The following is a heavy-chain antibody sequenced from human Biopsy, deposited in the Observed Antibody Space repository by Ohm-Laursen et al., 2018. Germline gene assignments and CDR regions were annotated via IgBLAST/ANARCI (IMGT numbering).Heavy chain of an antibody. V-gene: IGHV4-39*01. CDR3: ARDYDTSGYYYVS. CDR2: IFYRGST. D-gene: IGHD3-22*01. J-gene: IGHJ5*02. Sequence: SETLSLTCTVSGGPISNNNYYWGWIRQPPGKGLEWIGSIFYRGSTHYKPSLKSRLKISVDTSKNQFSLKLNSVTAADTAVYYCARDYDTSGYYYVSWGQGTLVTVSS. CDR1: GGPISNNNYY.